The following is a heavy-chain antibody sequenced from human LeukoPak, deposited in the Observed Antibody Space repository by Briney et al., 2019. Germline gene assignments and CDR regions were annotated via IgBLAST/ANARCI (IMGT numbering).Heavy chain of an antibody. CDR3: ARGTYCSGGSCYGVDY. V-gene: IGHV3-21*01. D-gene: IGHD2-15*01. Sequence: RTGGSLRLSCAASGFTFSSYSMNWVRQAPGKGLEWVSSISSSSSYIYYADSVKGRFTISRDNAKNSLYLQMNSLRAEDTAVYYCARGTYCSGGSCYGVDYWGQGNPGHRLL. CDR2: ISSSSSYI. J-gene: IGHJ4*02. CDR1: GFTFSSYS.